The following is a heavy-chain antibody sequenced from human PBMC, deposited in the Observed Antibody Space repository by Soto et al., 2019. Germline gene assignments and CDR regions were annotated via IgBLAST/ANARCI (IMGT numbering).Heavy chain of an antibody. V-gene: IGHV4-34*01. Sequence: QVQLQQWGAGLLKPSETLSLTCAVYGGSFSGYYWSWIRQPPGKGLEWIGEINHSGSTNYNPSLKSRVTISVDTSKNQFSLKLSSVTAADTAVYYCARSADCSSTSCYEDYWGKGTLVTVSS. CDR3: ARSADCSSTSCYEDY. D-gene: IGHD2-2*01. CDR1: GGSFSGYY. CDR2: INHSGST. J-gene: IGHJ4*02.